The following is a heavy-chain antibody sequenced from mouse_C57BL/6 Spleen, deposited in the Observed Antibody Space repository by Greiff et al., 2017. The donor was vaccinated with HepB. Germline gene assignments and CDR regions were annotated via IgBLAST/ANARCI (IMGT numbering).Heavy chain of an antibody. J-gene: IGHJ2*01. CDR1: GYSITSGYY. V-gene: IGHV3-6*01. Sequence: DVQLQESGPGLVKPSQSLSLTCSVTGYSITSGYYWNWIRQFPGNKLEWMGYISYDGSNNYNPYLKNRISITRDTSKNQFFLKLNSVTTEDTATYYCAREEGNYDYWGQGTTLTVSS. CDR3: AREEGNYDY. CDR2: ISYDGSN. D-gene: IGHD2-1*01.